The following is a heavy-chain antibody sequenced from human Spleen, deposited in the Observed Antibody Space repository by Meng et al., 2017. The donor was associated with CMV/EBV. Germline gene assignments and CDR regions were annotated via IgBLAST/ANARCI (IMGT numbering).Heavy chain of an antibody. V-gene: IGHV4-34*01. CDR1: GGSFSGYY. J-gene: IGHJ6*02. D-gene: IGHD3-3*01. CDR3: ARVFGVVATHYYYYGMDV. CDR2: INHSGST. Sequence: GSLRLSCAVYGGSFSGYYWSWIRQPPGEGLEWIGEINHSGSTNYNPSLKSRVTISVDTSKNQFSLKLSSVTAADTAVYYCARVFGVVATHYYYYGMDVWGQGTTVTVSS.